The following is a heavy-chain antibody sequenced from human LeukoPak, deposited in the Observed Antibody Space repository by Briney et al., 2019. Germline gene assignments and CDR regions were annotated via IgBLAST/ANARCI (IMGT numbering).Heavy chain of an antibody. Sequence: QPGGSLRLSCAASGFIFSNYGMHWVRQVPGKGLEWVAFITYDGNNQYYPDSVRGRFTISRDNSKNTLYLQINSLRFEDTAVYYCAQDSGQGDQWGQGTLVTVSS. CDR3: AQDSGQGDQ. D-gene: IGHD2-2*01. J-gene: IGHJ4*02. V-gene: IGHV3-30*02. CDR1: GFIFSNYG. CDR2: ITYDGNNQ.